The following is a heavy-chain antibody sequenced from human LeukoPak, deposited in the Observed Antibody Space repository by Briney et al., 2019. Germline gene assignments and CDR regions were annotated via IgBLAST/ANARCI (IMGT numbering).Heavy chain of an antibody. V-gene: IGHV3-21*01. J-gene: IGHJ4*02. CDR3: ATVGAGTTYFDY. CDR1: GCTFSSYT. Sequence: PGGSLRLSCAASGCTFSSYTMNWVRQAPGSELEWVSSISTSSSYIYYADSVKGRFTISRDNAKNSLYLQMNSLRAEDTAVYYCATVGAGTTYFDYWGQGTLVTVSS. CDR2: ISTSSSYI. D-gene: IGHD1-1*01.